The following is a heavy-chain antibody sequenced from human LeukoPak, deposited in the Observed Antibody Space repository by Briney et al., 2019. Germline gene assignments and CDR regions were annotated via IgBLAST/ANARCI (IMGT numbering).Heavy chain of an antibody. CDR2: ISTYNGDT. CDR1: GYTFTTYG. J-gene: IGHJ6*02. CDR3: ARGGLECRSGNCYWGATDV. V-gene: IGHV1-18*01. D-gene: IGHD2-2*01. Sequence: VASVKVSCKASGYTFTTYGITWVRQAPGQGLEWMGLISTYNGDTNYAQKVQGRVTMTTDTSTSTAYMELRSLRSDDTAVYYCARGGLECRSGNCYWGATDVWGQGTTVTVSS.